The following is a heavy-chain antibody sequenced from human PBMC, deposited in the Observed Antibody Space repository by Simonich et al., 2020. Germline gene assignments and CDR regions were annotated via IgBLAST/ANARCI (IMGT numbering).Heavy chain of an antibody. J-gene: IGHJ1*01. CDR2: INPNSGGT. Sequence: QVQLVQSGAEVKKPGASVKVSCKASGYTFTGYYMHWVRQAPGQGLEWRGRINPNSGGTNYAQKFQGRVTMTRDTSISTAYMELSRLRSDDTAVYYCARSHIAAAGTGYFQHWGQGTLVTVSS. CDR1: GYTFTGYY. D-gene: IGHD6-13*01. CDR3: ARSHIAAAGTGYFQH. V-gene: IGHV1-2*02.